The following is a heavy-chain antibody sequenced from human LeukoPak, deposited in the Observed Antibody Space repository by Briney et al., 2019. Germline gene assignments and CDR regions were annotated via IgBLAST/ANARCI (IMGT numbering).Heavy chain of an antibody. D-gene: IGHD3-10*01. CDR1: GGSISSSSYY. CDR2: IYYSGST. Sequence: SETLSLTCTISGGSISSSSYYWGWIRQPPGKGLEWIGSIYYSGSTYYNPSLKSRVTISVDTSKDQFSLKLSSVTAADTAVYYCARLNYYGSGSYYRGSQRAFDFCSQGTLVTVSS. J-gene: IGHJ4*02. V-gene: IGHV4-39*01. CDR3: ARLNYYGSGSYYRGSQRAFDF.